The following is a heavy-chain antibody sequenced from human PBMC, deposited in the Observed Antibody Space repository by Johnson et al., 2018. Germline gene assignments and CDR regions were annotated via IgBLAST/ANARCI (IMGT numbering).Heavy chain of an antibody. Sequence: VQLVQSGGGLVKPGGSLRLSCAASGFTFSSYSMNWVRQAPGKGLEWVSSISSSSSYIYYADSVKGRFTISRDNAKNSLSLQMNIRGAEDTAVNYWAKGPVAGAYYYYYMDVWGKGTTVTVSS. J-gene: IGHJ6*03. D-gene: IGHD1-26*01. CDR3: AKGPVAGAYYYYYMDV. CDR1: GFTFSSYS. V-gene: IGHV3-21*01. CDR2: ISSSSSYI.